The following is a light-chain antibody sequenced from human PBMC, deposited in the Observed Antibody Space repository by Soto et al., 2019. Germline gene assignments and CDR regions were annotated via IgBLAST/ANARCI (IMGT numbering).Light chain of an antibody. CDR3: QHFGSSAKVT. Sequence: IVLTQSPGTLSLSPGERATLSCRASESVSSNNLAWYQQKPGQAPRLLIYGASTRATGIPDRFSGGGSGTDFTLTISRLEPEDFAVYFCQHFGSSAKVTFGGGTKVEI. CDR2: GAS. J-gene: IGKJ4*01. CDR1: ESVSSNN. V-gene: IGKV3-20*01.